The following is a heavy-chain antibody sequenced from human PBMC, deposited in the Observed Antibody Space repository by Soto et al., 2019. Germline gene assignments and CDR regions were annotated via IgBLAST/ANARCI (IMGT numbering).Heavy chain of an antibody. CDR2: ISYDGDYT. V-gene: IGHV3-30*18. CDR3: AKSDRGVFGVVMSPALDPLDV. CDR1: GVTFRTYG. J-gene: IGHJ3*01. Sequence: QVQLVESGGGVVQPGRSLTLSCVVSGVTFRTYGIHWVRQAPGKGLEWVAVISYDGDYTSYADSVKGRFTISRDNSKNTIYLQLTSLGADDTALYYCAKSDRGVFGVVMSPALDPLDVWGQGTMVAVSS. D-gene: IGHD3-3*01.